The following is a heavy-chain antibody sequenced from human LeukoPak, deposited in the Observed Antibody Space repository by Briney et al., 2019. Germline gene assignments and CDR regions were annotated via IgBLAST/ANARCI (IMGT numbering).Heavy chain of an antibody. CDR1: GGSISSSSNY. CDR2: IYYSGST. V-gene: IGHV4-39*01. CDR3: ARNYGDHGSPSDY. Sequence: SETLSLTCTVFGGSISSSSNYWGWIRQPPGKGLEWIGSIYYSGSTYYDPSLKSRVTISVDTSKNQFSLKLSSVTAADTAVYYCARNYGDHGSPSDYWGQGTLVTVSS. D-gene: IGHD4-17*01. J-gene: IGHJ4*02.